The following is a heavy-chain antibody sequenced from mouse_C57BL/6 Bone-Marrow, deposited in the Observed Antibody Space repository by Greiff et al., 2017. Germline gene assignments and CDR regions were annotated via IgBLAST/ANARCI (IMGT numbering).Heavy chain of an antibody. J-gene: IGHJ3*01. D-gene: IGHD4-1*01. CDR3: AKELGRLFAY. Sequence: EVQLVESGGGLVKPGGSLKLSCAASGFTFSSYAMSWVRQTPEKRLEWVATISDGGSYTYYPDNVKGRFTISRDNAKNNLYLQMSHLKSEDTAMYYCAKELGRLFAYWGQGTLVTVSA. CDR1: GFTFSSYA. CDR2: ISDGGSYT. V-gene: IGHV5-4*01.